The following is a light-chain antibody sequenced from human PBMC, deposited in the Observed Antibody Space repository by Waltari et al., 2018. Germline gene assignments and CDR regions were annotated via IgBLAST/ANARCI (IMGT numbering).Light chain of an antibody. CDR1: SSDIGTYDW. Sequence: QSALTQLASVSGSPGQSITISCTGSSSDIGTYDWVSWYQQHPGEAPKLMIYDVRQRPSGVSDRFSGSKSGNTASLTVSGLQAEDEADYYCSTYLRSSAPVVFGGGTKLTVL. V-gene: IGLV2-14*03. CDR3: STYLRSSAPVV. J-gene: IGLJ2*01. CDR2: DVR.